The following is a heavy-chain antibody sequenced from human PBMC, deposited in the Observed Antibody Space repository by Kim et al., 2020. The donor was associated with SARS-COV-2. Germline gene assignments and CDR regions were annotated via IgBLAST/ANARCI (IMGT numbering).Heavy chain of an antibody. D-gene: IGHD3-3*01. CDR1: GGSFSGYY. V-gene: IGHV4-34*01. J-gene: IGHJ4*02. CDR2: INHSGST. CDR3: ARGPPIYDFWSGYYILFGY. Sequence: SETLSLTCAVYGGSFSGYYWSWIRQPPGKGLEWIGEINHSGSTNYNPSLKSRVTISVDTSKNQFSLKLSSVTAADTAVYYCARGPPIYDFWSGYYILFGYWGQGTLVTVSS.